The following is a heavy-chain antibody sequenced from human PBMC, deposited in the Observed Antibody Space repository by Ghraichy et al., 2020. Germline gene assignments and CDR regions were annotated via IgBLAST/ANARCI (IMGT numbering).Heavy chain of an antibody. CDR1: GGSISSGGYS. CDR3: ASDYGGNWVFDY. CDR2: IYHSGST. Sequence: SETLSLTCAVSGGSISSGGYSWSWIRQPSGKGLEWIGYIYHSGSTYYNPSLKSRVTISVDRSKNQFSLKLSSVTAADTAVYYCASDYGGNWVFDYWGQGTLVTVSS. D-gene: IGHD4-23*01. V-gene: IGHV4-30-2*01. J-gene: IGHJ4*02.